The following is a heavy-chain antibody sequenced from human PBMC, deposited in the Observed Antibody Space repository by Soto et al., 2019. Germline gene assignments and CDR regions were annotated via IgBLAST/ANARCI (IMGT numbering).Heavy chain of an antibody. D-gene: IGHD5-18*01. V-gene: IGHV3-30*18. CDR3: AKDRGFGYSYGTTFDY. CDR2: ISYDGSNK. Sequence: QVPLVESGGGVVQPGRSLRLSCAASGFTFSTYGMHWVRQAPGKGLEWVAVISYDGSNKYYADSVKGRFTISRDNSKNTLYLQMNSLRAEDTAVYYCAKDRGFGYSYGTTFDYWGQGTLVTVSS. J-gene: IGHJ4*02. CDR1: GFTFSTYG.